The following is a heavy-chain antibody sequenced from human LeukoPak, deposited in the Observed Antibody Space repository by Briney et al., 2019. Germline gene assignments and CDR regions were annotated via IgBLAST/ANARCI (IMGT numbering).Heavy chain of an antibody. D-gene: IGHD3-10*01. CDR3: ATAPYYYGSGYDY. CDR2: FDPEDGET. CDR1: GFTFSSYG. Sequence: PGGSLRLSCAASGFTFSSYGMHWVRQAPGKGLECMGGFDPEDGETIYAQKFQGRVTMTEDTSTDTAYMELSSLRSEDTAVYYGATAPYYYGSGYDYWGQGTLVTVSS. J-gene: IGHJ4*02. V-gene: IGHV1-24*01.